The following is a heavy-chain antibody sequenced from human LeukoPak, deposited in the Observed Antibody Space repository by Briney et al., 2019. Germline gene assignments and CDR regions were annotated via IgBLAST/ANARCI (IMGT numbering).Heavy chain of an antibody. J-gene: IGHJ4*02. CDR1: GFSFSRYS. CDR2: MTYSSSYI. V-gene: IGHV3-21*04. Sequence: GGSLRLSCAASGFSFSRYSMNWVRQAPGKGLERVSTMTYSSSYIYDADSVKGRFTISRDNAKNSLYLQMNSLRVEDTAVYFCARWRTSNWSEFDYWGQGTLVTVSS. CDR3: ARWRTSNWSEFDY. D-gene: IGHD6-13*01.